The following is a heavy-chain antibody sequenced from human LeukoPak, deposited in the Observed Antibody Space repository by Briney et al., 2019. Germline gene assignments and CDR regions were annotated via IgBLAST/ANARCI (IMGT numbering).Heavy chain of an antibody. V-gene: IGHV3-23*01. CDR2: ISGSGGST. D-gene: IGHD6-13*01. Sequence: LSGGSLRLSCAASGFTFSSYAMSWVRQAPGKGLEWVSAISGSGGSTYYADSVKGRFTISRDNSKNTLYLQMNSLRAEDTAVYYCARGLGSWLNGYYFDYWGQGTLVTVSS. CDR1: GFTFSSYA. J-gene: IGHJ4*02. CDR3: ARGLGSWLNGYYFDY.